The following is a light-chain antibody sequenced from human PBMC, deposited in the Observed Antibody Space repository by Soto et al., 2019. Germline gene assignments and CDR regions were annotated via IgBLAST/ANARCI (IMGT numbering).Light chain of an antibody. J-gene: IGLJ1*01. CDR3: SSYTSSDTLV. CDR2: EVS. Sequence: QSVLTQPASVSGSPGQSITVSCTGTSSVLGGYNYVSWYQHHPGKAPKLMIYEVSNRPSGVSNRFSGSKSGNTASLTISGLQAEDEADYYCSSYTSSDTLVFGTGTRSPS. CDR1: SSVLGGYNY. V-gene: IGLV2-14*01.